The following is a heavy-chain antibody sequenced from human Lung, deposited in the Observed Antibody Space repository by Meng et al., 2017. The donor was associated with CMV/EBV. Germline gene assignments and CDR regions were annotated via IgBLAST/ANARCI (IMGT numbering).Heavy chain of an antibody. Sequence: FGFSDDAIRWVRQAPGRGLGWVTLMSYGGGSEYYADSMEGRYTVSRGSSKNTLYLQMNSLRAEDTAVYYCAGDGAAYSGDDCGTFDYGGQGTLVTVSS. J-gene: IGHJ4*02. CDR1: FGFSDDA. CDR2: MSYGGGSE. CDR3: AGDGAAYSGDDCGTFDY. D-gene: IGHD2-21*01. V-gene: IGHV3-30*04.